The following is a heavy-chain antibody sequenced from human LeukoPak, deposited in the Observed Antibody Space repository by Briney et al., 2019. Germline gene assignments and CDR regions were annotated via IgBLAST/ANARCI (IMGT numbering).Heavy chain of an antibody. J-gene: IGHJ4*02. D-gene: IGHD1-26*01. CDR2: IYYSGST. CDR3: ARRSGRY. CDR1: GGSIRSYY. Sequence: SETLSLTCTVSGGSIRSYYWSWIRQPPGKGLEWIGYIYYSGSTNYNPSLKSRVAISVDTSKNQFSLKLDSVTAADTAVYYCARRSGRYWGQGTLVTVSS. V-gene: IGHV4-59*01.